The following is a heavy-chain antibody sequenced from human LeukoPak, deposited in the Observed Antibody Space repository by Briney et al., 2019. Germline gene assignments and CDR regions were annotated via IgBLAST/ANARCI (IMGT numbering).Heavy chain of an antibody. Sequence: SVKVSCKASGGTFSSYAISWVRQAPGQGLEWMGGIIPIFGTANYAQKIQGRVTITTDESTSTAYMELSSLRSEDTAVYYCARAGLDYYDSSGYYDYWGQGTLVTVSS. CDR1: GGTFSSYA. V-gene: IGHV1-69*05. CDR2: IIPIFGTA. D-gene: IGHD3-22*01. CDR3: ARAGLDYYDSSGYYDY. J-gene: IGHJ4*02.